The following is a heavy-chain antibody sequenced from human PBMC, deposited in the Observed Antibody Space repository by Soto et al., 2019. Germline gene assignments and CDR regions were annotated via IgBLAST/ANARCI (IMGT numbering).Heavy chain of an antibody. CDR1: GGSFSGYY. V-gene: IGHV4-34*01. CDR3: ARPSLAYCGGDCYSTFDY. J-gene: IGHJ4*02. CDR2: INHSGNT. D-gene: IGHD2-21*02. Sequence: SETLSLTCAVYGGSFSGYYWNWIRQPPGKGLEWIGEINHSGNTNYNPSLKSRVTISVDTSKNQFSLKLSSVTAAGTAVYYCARPSLAYCGGDCYSTFDYWGQGTLVTVSS.